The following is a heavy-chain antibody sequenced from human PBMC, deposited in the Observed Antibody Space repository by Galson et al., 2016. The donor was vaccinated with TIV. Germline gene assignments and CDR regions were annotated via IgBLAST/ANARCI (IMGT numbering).Heavy chain of an antibody. Sequence: ETLSLTCTVSDYSISSGYYWSWIRQPPGKGLEWIGSIYHTGSTYYNPSLKSRVTISLDASKNQFSLRLTSVNAADTAFYYCARVDNWHASRFDPWGQGSLVTVSS. V-gene: IGHV4-38-2*02. J-gene: IGHJ5*02. CDR3: ARVDNWHASRFDP. CDR2: IYHTGST. D-gene: IGHD1-20*01. CDR1: DYSISSGYY.